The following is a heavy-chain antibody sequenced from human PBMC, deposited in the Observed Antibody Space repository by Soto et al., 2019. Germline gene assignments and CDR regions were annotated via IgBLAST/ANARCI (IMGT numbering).Heavy chain of an antibody. CDR2: IKSKNDGGAA. CDR1: GFMFSSAW. CDR3: VEGWNDF. V-gene: IGHV3-15*01. Sequence: EVQVVESGGDLVEPGGSLRLSCVTSGFMFSSAWMSWVRQGPGKGLEWVARIKSKNDGGAADYAEPVNGRFSISRDDSKSTVYLQINSLRAEDTALYYCVEGWNDFWGQGTLVTVSS. D-gene: IGHD1-1*01. J-gene: IGHJ4*02.